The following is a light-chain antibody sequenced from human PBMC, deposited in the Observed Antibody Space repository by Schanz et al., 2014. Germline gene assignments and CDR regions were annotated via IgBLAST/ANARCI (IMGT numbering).Light chain of an antibody. J-gene: IGKJ1*01. CDR3: QQSYRIPNT. Sequence: DIQLTQSPSSLSASVGDRVTITCRASQSIRSYLNWYQQKPGKAPKLLIYAASSLQSGVPSRFSGSGSGTDFTLTISSLQPEDFATYYCQQSYRIPNTFGQGTKVEIK. CDR2: AAS. CDR1: QSIRSY. V-gene: IGKV1-39*01.